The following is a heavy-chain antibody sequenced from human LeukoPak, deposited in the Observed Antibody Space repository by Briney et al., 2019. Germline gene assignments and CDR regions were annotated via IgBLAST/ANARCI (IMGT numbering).Heavy chain of an antibody. CDR1: GGSISSSSYY. Sequence: SETLSLTCTVSGGSISSSSYYWGWIRQPPGKGLEWIGSIFYSGSTYYNPSLKSRVTISVDTSKNQFSLKLSSVTAADTAVYHCARHSVILGATEPYFDYWGQGTLVTVSS. CDR2: IFYSGST. D-gene: IGHD1-26*01. J-gene: IGHJ4*02. CDR3: ARHSVILGATEPYFDY. V-gene: IGHV4-39*01.